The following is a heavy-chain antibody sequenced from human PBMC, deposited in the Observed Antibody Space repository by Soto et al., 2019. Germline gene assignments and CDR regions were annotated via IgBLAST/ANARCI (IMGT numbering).Heavy chain of an antibody. CDR2: IKSKTDGGTT. Sequence: EVQLAESGGDLVKPGGSLRLSCAASGFTFINAWMTWVRQAPGKGLEWVGRIKSKTDGGTTDYAGPVKGRCTISRDDSKDTLYLQMNSLKTEDTAVYYWTTSSHGSGYDTWCQGTLVTVSS. D-gene: IGHD3-10*01. V-gene: IGHV3-15*01. CDR3: TTSSHGSGYDT. J-gene: IGHJ5*02. CDR1: GFTFINAW.